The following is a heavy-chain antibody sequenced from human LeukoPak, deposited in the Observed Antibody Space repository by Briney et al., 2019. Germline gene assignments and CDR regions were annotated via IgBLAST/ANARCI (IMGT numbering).Heavy chain of an antibody. V-gene: IGHV4-59*01. D-gene: IGHD6-19*01. J-gene: IGHJ3*02. CDR2: VYYSGSTNYNT. CDR3: ARIPLYSSGFDAFDI. Sequence: SETLSLTCTVSGGSISSYYWSWIRQPPGKGLEWIGYVYYSGSTNYNTNYNPSLKSRVTISVDTSKNQFSLKLSSVTAADTAVYYCARIPLYSSGFDAFDIWGQGTMVTVSS. CDR1: GGSISSYY.